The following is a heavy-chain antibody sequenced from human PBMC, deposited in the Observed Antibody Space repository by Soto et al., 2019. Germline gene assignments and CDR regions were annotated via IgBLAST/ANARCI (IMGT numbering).Heavy chain of an antibody. CDR1: GGSFSGYY. CDR3: AKDIEISYGGGAFDY. D-gene: IGHD5-18*01. Sequence: VQLQQWGAGLLKPSETLSLTCAVYGGSFSGYYWSWIRQPPGKGLEWVSGISWNSGSIGYADSVKGRFTISRDNAKNSLYLQMNSLRAEDTALYYCAKDIEISYGGGAFDYWGQGTLVTVSS. V-gene: IGHV3-9*01. J-gene: IGHJ4*02. CDR2: ISWNSGSI.